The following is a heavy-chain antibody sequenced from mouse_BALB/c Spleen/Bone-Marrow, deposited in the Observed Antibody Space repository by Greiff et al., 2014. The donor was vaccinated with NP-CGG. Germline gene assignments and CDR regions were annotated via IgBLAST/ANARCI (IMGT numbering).Heavy chain of an antibody. J-gene: IGHJ4*01. CDR1: GYAFSSSW. D-gene: IGHD1-1*01. V-gene: IGHV1-82*01. Sequence: VQLQQSGPELVKPGASVKISCTGSGYAFSSSWMNWVKQRPGQGLEWIGRIYPGDGDTNSNGRFKGKATLTADGSSNTAYMQLSSLTSVDSAVYFCARSAYYGSSYGAMDYWGQGTSVTVSS. CDR3: ARSAYYGSSYGAMDY. CDR2: IYPGDGDT.